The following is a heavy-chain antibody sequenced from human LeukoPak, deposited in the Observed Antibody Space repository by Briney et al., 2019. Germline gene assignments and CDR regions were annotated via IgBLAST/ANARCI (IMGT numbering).Heavy chain of an antibody. CDR3: ARDRGYTYGHPLDY. Sequence: PGRSLRLSCAASGFTFSTYVIHWVRQAPGKGLEWVALIWHDGSNKYYGDSVKDRFTISRDNSKNTLYLQMDSLRDEDMAVYYCARDRGYTYGHPLDYWGQGTLVTVSS. J-gene: IGHJ4*02. D-gene: IGHD5-18*01. CDR2: IWHDGSNK. V-gene: IGHV3-33*01. CDR1: GFTFSTYV.